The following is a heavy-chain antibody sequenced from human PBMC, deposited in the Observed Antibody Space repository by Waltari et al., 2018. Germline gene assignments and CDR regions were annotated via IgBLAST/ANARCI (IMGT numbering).Heavy chain of an antibody. J-gene: IGHJ4*02. CDR2: ISASGDRT. CDR1: GFTFTTYA. Sequence: EVQLLDSGGGLVQPGGSLRLSCAASGFTFTTYAMTWVRQAPGKGLEWVSGISASGDRTHYADSVKGRFAISRDHSKNTLYLQMNSRGVEDTALYYCAKSRRNGYNDYFDYWGQGTLVTVSS. V-gene: IGHV3-23*01. CDR3: AKSRRNGYNDYFDY. D-gene: IGHD5-12*01.